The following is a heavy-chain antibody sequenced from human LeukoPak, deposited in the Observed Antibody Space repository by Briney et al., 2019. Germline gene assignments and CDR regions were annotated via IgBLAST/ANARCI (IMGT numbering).Heavy chain of an antibody. CDR1: GYTLTNYN. D-gene: IGHD4-23*01. V-gene: IGHV1-18*01. CDR2: INTYKGDT. J-gene: IGHJ4*02. CDR3: AREFGHCYGDNCFYFFDT. Sequence: ASVKVSCKASGYTLTNYNISWVRQAPGQGLEWMGWINTYKGDTLYAQKLQGRVTMTADTSTNTAYMELRSLRFNDTAVYYCAREFGHCYGDNCFYFFDTWGQGFRVTVSS.